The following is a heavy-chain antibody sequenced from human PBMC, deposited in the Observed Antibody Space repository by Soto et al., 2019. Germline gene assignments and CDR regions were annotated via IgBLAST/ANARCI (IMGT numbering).Heavy chain of an antibody. J-gene: IGHJ3*02. CDR1: GFTFSSYG. CDR2: IWYDGSNK. Sequence: QVQLVESGGGVVQPGRSLRLSCAASGFTFSSYGMHWVRQAPGKGLEWVAVIWYDGSNKYYADSVKGRFTISRDNSKNTLYLQMNSLRAEDTAVYYCARDLLAGYYDSSGPYSQKTPEHAFDIWGQGTMVTVSS. V-gene: IGHV3-33*01. D-gene: IGHD3-22*01. CDR3: ARDLLAGYYDSSGPYSQKTPEHAFDI.